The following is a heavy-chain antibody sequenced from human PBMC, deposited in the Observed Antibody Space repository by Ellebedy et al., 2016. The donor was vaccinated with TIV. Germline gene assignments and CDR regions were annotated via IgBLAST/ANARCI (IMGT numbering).Heavy chain of an antibody. Sequence: AASVKVSCKASGYTFTGYYMHWVRQAPGQGLEWMGWINPNSGDTRYAQKFQGRVTMTGDTPITTAYMDLRRLRSDDTAVYYCARANRPITMARGLITPPDHWGQGTLVTVSS. J-gene: IGHJ4*02. CDR3: ARANRPITMARGLITPPDH. V-gene: IGHV1-2*02. D-gene: IGHD3-10*01. CDR2: INPNSGDT. CDR1: GYTFTGYY.